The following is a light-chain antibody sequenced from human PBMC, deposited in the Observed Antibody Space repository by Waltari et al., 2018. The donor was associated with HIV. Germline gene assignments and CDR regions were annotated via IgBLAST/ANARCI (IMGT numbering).Light chain of an antibody. CDR3: QQYYSTPLT. Sequence: DIVITQSLAALALSLGERANIQCQPRQSVLYSSNNKNYLAWYQQKPGQPPKLLIYWASTRESGVPDRFSGSGSGTDFTLTISSLQAEDVAVYYCQQYYSTPLTFGGGTKVEIK. V-gene: IGKV4-1*01. CDR1: QSVLYSSNNKNY. CDR2: WAS. J-gene: IGKJ4*01.